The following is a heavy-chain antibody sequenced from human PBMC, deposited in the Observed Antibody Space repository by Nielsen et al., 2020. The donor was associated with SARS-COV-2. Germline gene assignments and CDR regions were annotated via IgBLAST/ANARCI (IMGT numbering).Heavy chain of an antibody. D-gene: IGHD2-2*01. CDR2: ISGSGGST. CDR3: AKSHCSSTSCYFGADAFDI. J-gene: IGHJ3*02. Sequence: GESLKISCAASGFTFSSYAMSWVRQAPGRGLEWVSAISGSGGSTYYADSVKGRFTISRDNSKNTLYLQMNSLRAEDTAVYYCAKSHCSSTSCYFGADAFDIWGQGTRVTVSS. V-gene: IGHV3-23*01. CDR1: GFTFSSYA.